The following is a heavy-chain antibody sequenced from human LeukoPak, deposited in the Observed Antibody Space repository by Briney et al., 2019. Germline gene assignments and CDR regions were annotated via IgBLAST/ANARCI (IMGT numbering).Heavy chain of an antibody. CDR1: GGSFSGYY. J-gene: IGHJ4*02. CDR3: ARHATRGVVITVFDY. V-gene: IGHV4-34*01. D-gene: IGHD3-22*01. CDR2: INHSGST. Sequence: PSETLSLTCAVYGGSFSGYYWSWIRQPPGKGLEWIGEINHSGSTNYNPSLKSRVTISVDTSKNQFSLKLSSVTAADTAVYYCARHATRGVVITVFDYWGQGTLVTVSS.